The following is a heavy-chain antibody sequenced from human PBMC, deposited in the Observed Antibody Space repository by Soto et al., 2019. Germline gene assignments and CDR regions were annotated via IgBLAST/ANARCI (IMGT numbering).Heavy chain of an antibody. V-gene: IGHV3-48*01. CDR2: ISSSSSII. Sequence: EVQLVESGGGLVQPGGSLRLSCAASGFTFSRYSMNWVRQAPGKGLEWVSYISSSSSIIYYADSVKGRFTISRDNAKNSLYLQMNSLRAEDTAVYYCARAPGVVDYMDVCAKGPRSPSP. CDR1: GFTFSRYS. D-gene: IGHD3-10*01. CDR3: ARAPGVVDYMDV. J-gene: IGHJ6*03.